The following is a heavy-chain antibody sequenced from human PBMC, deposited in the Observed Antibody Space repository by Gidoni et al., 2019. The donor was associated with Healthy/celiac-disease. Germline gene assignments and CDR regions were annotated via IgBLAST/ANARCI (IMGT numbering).Heavy chain of an antibody. V-gene: IGHV1-69*04. D-gene: IGHD1-26*01. CDR2: IIPILSIT. Sequence: LQLVQSGAEVKKRRSSVTLACQPSGGSSSSYTRSWVRQAPGQGLEWIGRIIPILSITNYAQKFQDRVTITADKSTTTDYMGLSSLRSEETAEYCCGRGVGATRGDGFDPWGQGTLVTVSS. CDR3: GRGVGATRGDGFDP. CDR1: GGSSSSYT. J-gene: IGHJ5*02.